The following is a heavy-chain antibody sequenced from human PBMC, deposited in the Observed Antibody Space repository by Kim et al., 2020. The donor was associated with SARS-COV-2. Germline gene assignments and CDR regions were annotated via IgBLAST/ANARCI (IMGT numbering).Heavy chain of an antibody. J-gene: IGHJ4*02. CDR2: T. Sequence: TEYAASVKGRFTISRDDSKNSLFLQMNSLKSEGTAVYYCARSPTGAAPFDYWGQGTLVTVSS. D-gene: IGHD2-15*01. CDR3: ARSPTGAAPFDY. V-gene: IGHV3-72*01.